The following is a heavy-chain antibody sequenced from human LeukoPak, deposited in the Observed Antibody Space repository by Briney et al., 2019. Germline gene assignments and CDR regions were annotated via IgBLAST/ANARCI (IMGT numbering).Heavy chain of an antibody. J-gene: IGHJ4*02. V-gene: IGHV4-34*01. CDR3: ASNTGTVFDY. CDR1: GGSFSGYY. CDR2: INHSGST. Sequence: SETLSLTCADYGGSFSGYYWSWIRQPPGKGLEWIGEINHSGSTNYNPSLKSRVTISVDTSKNQFSLKLSSVTAADTAVYYCASNTGTVFDYWGQGALVTVSS. D-gene: IGHD7-27*01.